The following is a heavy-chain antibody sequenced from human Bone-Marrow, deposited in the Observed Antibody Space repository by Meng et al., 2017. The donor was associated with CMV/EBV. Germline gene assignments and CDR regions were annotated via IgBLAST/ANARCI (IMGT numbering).Heavy chain of an antibody. D-gene: IGHD2-2*01. CDR2: IKQDGSEK. V-gene: IGHV3-7*04. CDR1: GFTFSSYW. CDR3: ARVVVVPASVYFDY. Sequence: LRLSCAASGFTFSSYWMSWVRQAPGKGLEWVANIKQDGSEKYYVDSVKGRFTISRDNAKNSLYLQMNSLRAEDTAVYYCARVVVVPASVYFDYWGQGTLVTVSS. J-gene: IGHJ4*02.